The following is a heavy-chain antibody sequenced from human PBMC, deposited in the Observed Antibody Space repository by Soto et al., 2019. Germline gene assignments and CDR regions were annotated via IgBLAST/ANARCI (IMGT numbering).Heavy chain of an antibody. CDR1: GASISGASYY. CDR3: ARASSRRGPYYYDP. Sequence: PSETLSLTCSVSGASISGASYYWTWIRQHPGKGLEWIGYIYYSGSTNYNPSLKSRVTISVDTSKNQFSLKLSSVTAADTAVYYCARASSRRGPYYYDPWGQGTLVTVSS. CDR2: IYYSGST. J-gene: IGHJ5*02. D-gene: IGHD3-10*01. V-gene: IGHV4-61*01.